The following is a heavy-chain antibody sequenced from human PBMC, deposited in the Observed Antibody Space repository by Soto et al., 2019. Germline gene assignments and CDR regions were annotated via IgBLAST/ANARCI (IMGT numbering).Heavy chain of an antibody. V-gene: IGHV2-70*01. CDR3: ARIYDFGGMDV. CDR1: GFSLSTSGMC. CDR2: IDWYDDK. D-gene: IGHD3-3*01. Sequence: SGPTLVNPTHTRTLTCTFSGFSLSTSGMCVSWIRQPPGKALEWLALIDWYDDKYYSTSLKTRLTISKDTSKNQVVLTMTNMAPVDTATYYCARIYDFGGMDVWGQGTTVTVSS. J-gene: IGHJ6*02.